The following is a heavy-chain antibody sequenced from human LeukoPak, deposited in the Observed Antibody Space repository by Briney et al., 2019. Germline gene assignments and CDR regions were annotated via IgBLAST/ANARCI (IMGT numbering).Heavy chain of an antibody. J-gene: IGHJ5*02. Sequence: SETLSLTCVVSGDSISSGGYSWSWIRQTPGKGLEWIAYIHDSGSTYNNPSLKSRLSISIDTSKNQFSLKLNSVSAADTAVYYCARVVAAAGNNWFDPWGQGTLVTVSS. CDR1: GDSISSGGYS. V-gene: IGHV4-30-4*07. D-gene: IGHD6-13*01. CDR3: ARVVAAAGNNWFDP. CDR2: IHDSGST.